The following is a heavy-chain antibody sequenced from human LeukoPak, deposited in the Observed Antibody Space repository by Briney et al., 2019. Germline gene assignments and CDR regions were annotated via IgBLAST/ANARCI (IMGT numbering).Heavy chain of an antibody. D-gene: IGHD2-15*01. CDR3: ARDYYCSGGSCLYFDH. CDR2: MYYDGVSK. CDR1: GFTFSSYG. V-gene: IGHV3-33*01. Sequence: GGSLRLSCAASGFTFSSYGMHWVRQAPGKGLEWVAVMYYDGVSKYYADSVKGRFTISRDNSHNTLYLQMNSLRVEVTAVYYCARDYYCSGGSCLYFDHWGQGTLVTVSS. J-gene: IGHJ4*02.